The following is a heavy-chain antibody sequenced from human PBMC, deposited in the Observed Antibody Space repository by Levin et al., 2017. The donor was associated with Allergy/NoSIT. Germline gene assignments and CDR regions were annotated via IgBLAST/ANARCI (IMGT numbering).Heavy chain of an antibody. CDR3: ARLTVTVMAY. V-gene: IGHV3-7*01. Sequence: QHGESLKISCAASGFIFSNHWMSWVRQAPGKGLEWVAHIKPDGSEKNYVDSVKGRFTVSRDNAKNSLYLQMNSLRAEDTAVYYCARLTVTVMAYWGQGTLVTVSS. D-gene: IGHD5-18*01. CDR2: IKPDGSEK. J-gene: IGHJ4*02. CDR1: GFIFSNHW.